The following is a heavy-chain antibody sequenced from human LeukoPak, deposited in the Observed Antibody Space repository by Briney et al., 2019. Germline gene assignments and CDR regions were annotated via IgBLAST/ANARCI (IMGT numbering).Heavy chain of an antibody. D-gene: IGHD4-17*01. CDR1: GGTFSSYA. CDR2: IIPILGIA. J-gene: IGHJ2*01. CDR3: AREVSHYGWFFDL. Sequence: GASVKVSCKASGGTFSSYAISWVRQAPGQGLEWMGRIIPILGIANYAQKFQGRVTITADKSTSTAYMELSSLRSEDTAVYYCAREVSHYGWFFDLWGRGTLVTVSS. V-gene: IGHV1-69*04.